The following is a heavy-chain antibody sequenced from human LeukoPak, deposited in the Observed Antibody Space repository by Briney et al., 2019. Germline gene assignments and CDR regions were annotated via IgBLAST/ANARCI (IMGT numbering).Heavy chain of an antibody. D-gene: IGHD6-19*01. CDR2: I. CDR3: ASMAGRLLFDS. J-gene: IGHJ4*02. Sequence: GGSLRLSCAASGFIFSDYYMSWVRQAPGKGLEWLSYIDSVKGRFTISRDNAKNSLYLQMNNLRAEDTAVYYCASMAGRLLFDSWGQGTLVTVSS. CDR1: GFIFSDYY. V-gene: IGHV3-11*01.